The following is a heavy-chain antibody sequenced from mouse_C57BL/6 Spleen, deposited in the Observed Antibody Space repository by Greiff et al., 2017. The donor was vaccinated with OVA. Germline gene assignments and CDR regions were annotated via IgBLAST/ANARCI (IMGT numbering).Heavy chain of an antibody. CDR1: GFTFTDYG. V-gene: IGHV5-17*01. J-gene: IGHJ2*01. CDR3: AKDYCGSSYYFDY. D-gene: IGHD1-1*01. CDR2: ISSGSSTI. Sequence: DVKLEESGAGLVKPGGSLKLSCAASGFTFTDYGMHWVRQAPEKGLEWVAYISSGSSTINYADTVKGRFTISTDNAKNTLFLQMTSLRSEDTAIYYCAKDYCGSSYYFDYWGQGTTLTVSS.